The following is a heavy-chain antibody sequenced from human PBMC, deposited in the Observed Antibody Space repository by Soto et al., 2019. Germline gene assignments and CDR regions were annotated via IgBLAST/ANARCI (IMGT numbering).Heavy chain of an antibody. CDR3: ARAIVRGWYYFDY. Sequence: SETLSLTCTVSGGSISSYYWSWIRQPPGKGLEWIGYIYYSGSTNYNPSLKSRVTISVDTSKNQFSLKLSSVTAADTAVYYCARAIVRGWYYFDYWGQRTLVTVSS. J-gene: IGHJ4*02. CDR2: IYYSGST. CDR1: GGSISSYY. V-gene: IGHV4-59*01. D-gene: IGHD2-15*01.